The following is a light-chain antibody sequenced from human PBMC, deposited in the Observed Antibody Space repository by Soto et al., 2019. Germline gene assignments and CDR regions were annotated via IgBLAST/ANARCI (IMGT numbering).Light chain of an antibody. Sequence: QSVLTQPPSVSGAPGQRVTISCTGSSSNIGAGHAVHWYQQLPGTSPKLLIHSNNNRASGVPYRVSGSKSGTSASLSIARLQADDEADYYRHSYDPTIRTSLFGVGTPLTVL. CDR2: SNN. CDR1: SSNIGAGHA. CDR3: HSYDPTIRTSL. V-gene: IGLV1-40*01. J-gene: IGLJ2*01.